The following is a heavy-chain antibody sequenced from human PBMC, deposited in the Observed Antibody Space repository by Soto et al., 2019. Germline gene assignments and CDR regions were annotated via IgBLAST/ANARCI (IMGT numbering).Heavy chain of an antibody. CDR3: ARGPNYYGSGSYYPRHRSNYYYYMDV. CDR2: LNHSGST. J-gene: IGHJ6*03. Sequence: SETLSLTCAVYGGSFSGYYWILIRQPPGKGLEWIGELNHSGSTNYNPSLKSRVTISVDTSKNQFSLKLSSVTAADTAVYYCARGPNYYGSGSYYPRHRSNYYYYMDVWGKGTTVTVSS. V-gene: IGHV4-34*01. D-gene: IGHD3-10*01. CDR1: GGSFSGYY.